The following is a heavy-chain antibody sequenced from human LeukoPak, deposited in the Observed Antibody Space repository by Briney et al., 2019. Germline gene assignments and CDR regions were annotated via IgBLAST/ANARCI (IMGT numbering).Heavy chain of an antibody. CDR1: GYTFTSYG. Sequence: GASVKVSCKASGYTFTSYGISWVRQAPGQGLEWMGWISGYNGNTNYAQKLQGRVTMTTDTSTSTAYMEVRSLRSDDTAVYFCARDSTIAVAGIGGYWGQGTLVTVSS. D-gene: IGHD6-19*01. J-gene: IGHJ4*02. V-gene: IGHV1-18*01. CDR3: ARDSTIAVAGIGGY. CDR2: ISGYNGNT.